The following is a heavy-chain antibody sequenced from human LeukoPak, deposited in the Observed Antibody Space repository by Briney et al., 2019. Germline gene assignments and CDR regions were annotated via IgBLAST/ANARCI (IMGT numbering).Heavy chain of an antibody. D-gene: IGHD1-14*01. J-gene: IGHJ3*02. Sequence: PGGSLRLSCAASGCTVSNNYMSWVRQAPGKGLEWVSISYSDSNTNYAYSVKGRFTISRDTSQNTLSLQMNSLRAEDTAVYYCVRKNRDFNAAFDIWGQGTVVTVSS. CDR2: SYSDSNT. CDR1: GCTVSNNY. CDR3: VRKNRDFNAAFDI. V-gene: IGHV3-53*01.